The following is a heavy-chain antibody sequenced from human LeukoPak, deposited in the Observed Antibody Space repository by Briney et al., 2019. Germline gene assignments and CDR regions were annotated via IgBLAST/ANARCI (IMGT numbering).Heavy chain of an antibody. CDR2: IIPIFGTA. V-gene: IGHV1-69*01. D-gene: IGHD3-9*01. J-gene: IGHJ4*02. Sequence: SVKVSCKASVGTFSSYAISWVRQAPGQGLEWMGGIIPIFGTANYAQKFQGRVTITADESTSTAYMELSSLRSEDTAVYYCARDRRDMTGYYHDYWGQGTLVTVSS. CDR1: VGTFSSYA. CDR3: ARDRRDMTGYYHDY.